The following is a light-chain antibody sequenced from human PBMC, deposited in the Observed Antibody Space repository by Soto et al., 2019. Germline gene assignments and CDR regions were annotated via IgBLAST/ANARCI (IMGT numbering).Light chain of an antibody. CDR3: KQYNNWPPWT. CDR2: RAS. Sequence: EIVMTQSPATLAVSPGDTATLSCRASQSLSDNLAWYQQKPGQAPRLLIFRASTRAKGVPARSSGRGSGTEFTLTISGLQSEDFAVYYCKQYNNWPPWTFGPGTKVDIK. V-gene: IGKV3-15*01. CDR1: QSLSDN. J-gene: IGKJ1*01.